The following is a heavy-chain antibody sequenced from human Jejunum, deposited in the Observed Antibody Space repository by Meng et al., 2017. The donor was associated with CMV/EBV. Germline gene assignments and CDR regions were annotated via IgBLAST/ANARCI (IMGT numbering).Heavy chain of an antibody. CDR3: ATSSSGFDFWTDY. CDR2: INPNSGDT. J-gene: IGHJ4*02. CDR1: GYTFTGYY. D-gene: IGHD5-12*01. Sequence: ASGYTFTGYYMRWVRQAPGQGPEWMGWINPNSGDTTYAQQFQGRVTMTRDTSISTAYMELSSLRSDDTAVYYCATSSSGFDFWTDYWGQGTLVTVSS. V-gene: IGHV1-2*02.